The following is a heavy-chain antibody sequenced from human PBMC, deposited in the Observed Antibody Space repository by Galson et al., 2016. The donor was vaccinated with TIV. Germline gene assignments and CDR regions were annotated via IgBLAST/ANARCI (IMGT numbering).Heavy chain of an antibody. D-gene: IGHD2-8*01. J-gene: IGHJ6*02. CDR3: TTVRLRGSGGMDV. CDR1: GHNFTDYY. V-gene: IGHV1-69-2*01. CDR2: VDPEDGKT. Sequence: VKVSCKVSGHNFTDYYMHWMQQAPGKGFEWMGHVDPEDGKTKYAAKFQGRVTMTADTSTDTAYMELSYLSSEDTAIYYCTTVRLRGSGGMDVWGQGTTVIVSS.